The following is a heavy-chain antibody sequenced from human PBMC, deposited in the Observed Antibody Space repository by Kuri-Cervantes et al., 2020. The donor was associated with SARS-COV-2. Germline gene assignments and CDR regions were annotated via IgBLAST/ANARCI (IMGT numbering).Heavy chain of an antibody. Sequence: GESLKISCEVSGFLFSASAIHWVRQGSGKGLEWVGRVRGKANNYATAYAASVKGRFTISRDDSKNMAYLQMNSLKTEDTAVYYCATFITDWGLYAFDIWGQGTMVTVSS. D-gene: IGHD7-27*01. CDR3: ATFITDWGLYAFDI. CDR2: VRGKANNYAT. V-gene: IGHV3-73*01. CDR1: GFLFSASA. J-gene: IGHJ3*02.